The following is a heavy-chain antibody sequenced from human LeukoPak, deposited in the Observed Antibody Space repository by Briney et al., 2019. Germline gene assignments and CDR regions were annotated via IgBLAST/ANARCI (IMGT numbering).Heavy chain of an antibody. CDR1: GYTFTGYY. V-gene: IGHV1-2*06. CDR3: ARGLSNGDYNY. J-gene: IGHJ4*02. CDR2: INPNRGGT. Sequence: ASVKVSCKASGYTFTGYYMHWVRQAPGQGLEWKGRINPNRGGTNYAQKFQGRVTMTRDTSISTAYMELSRLRSDDTAVYYCARGLSNGDYNYWGQGTLVTVSS. D-gene: IGHD4-17*01.